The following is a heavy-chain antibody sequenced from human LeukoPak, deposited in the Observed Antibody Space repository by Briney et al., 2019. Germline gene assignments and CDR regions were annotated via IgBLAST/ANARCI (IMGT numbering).Heavy chain of an antibody. CDR2: ISNDGSKK. J-gene: IGHJ6*02. D-gene: IGHD1-1*01. Sequence: GGSLRLSCAVSGFTFSYYAMRWVRQAPGKGLEWVAVISNDGSKKFCIDSVKGRFTVSSDKSTDTLYLQMNSLRPEDTAVYYCAKDRSPTGSYYGMDVWGQGTTVIVSS. CDR3: AKDRSPTGSYYGMDV. V-gene: IGHV3-30*18. CDR1: GFTFSYYA.